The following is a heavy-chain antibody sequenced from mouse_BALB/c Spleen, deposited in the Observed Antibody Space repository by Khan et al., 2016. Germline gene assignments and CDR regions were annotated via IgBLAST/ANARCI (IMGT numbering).Heavy chain of an antibody. CDR3: ARYSTTVVAPLDY. J-gene: IGHJ2*01. CDR2: INPSSSYT. Sequence: QVQLQQSGAELARPGASVKMSCKASDYSFTSYTMHWVKQRPGQGLEWLGFINPSSSYTNYNQNFKDKATLTADKSSSTAYMQLSSLTSEDSAVYFCARYSTTVVAPLDYWGQGTTLTVSS. V-gene: IGHV1-4*01. D-gene: IGHD1-1*01. CDR1: DYSFTSYT.